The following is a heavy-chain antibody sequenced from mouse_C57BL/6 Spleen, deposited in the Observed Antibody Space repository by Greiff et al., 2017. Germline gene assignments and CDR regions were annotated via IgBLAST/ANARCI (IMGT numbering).Heavy chain of an antibody. V-gene: IGHV14-2*01. CDR3: VIYDGYPYWYFDV. D-gene: IGHD2-3*01. Sequence: VQLKQSGAELVKPGASVKLSCTASGFNIKDYYMHWVKQRTEQGLEWIGRIDPEDGDTKYAPKFQGKSTITADTSSNPAYLQLSSLTSEDTSVYSGVIYDGYPYWYFDVWGTGTTVTVSS. CDR1: GFNIKDYY. J-gene: IGHJ1*03. CDR2: IDPEDGDT.